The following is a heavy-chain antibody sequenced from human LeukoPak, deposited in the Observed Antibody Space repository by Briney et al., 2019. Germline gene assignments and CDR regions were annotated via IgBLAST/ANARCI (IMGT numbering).Heavy chain of an antibody. Sequence: GGSLRLSCLASGYTFSSYSINWVRQAPGKGLEWVSSISVRSNYIYYADSVRGRFRISRDDARDSLYLQMNSLRAEDTAMYYCVRLRRNSDTSGFYYYYDFWGQGTLVTVSS. CDR3: VRLRRNSDTSGFYYYYDF. CDR2: ISVRSNYI. J-gene: IGHJ4*02. D-gene: IGHD3-22*01. CDR1: GYTFSSYS. V-gene: IGHV3-21*01.